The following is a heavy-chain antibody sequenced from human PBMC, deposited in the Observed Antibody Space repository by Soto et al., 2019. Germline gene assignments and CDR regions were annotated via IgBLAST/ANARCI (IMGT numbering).Heavy chain of an antibody. V-gene: IGHV1-2*02. CDR1: GYRFTGYY. J-gene: IGHJ4*02. D-gene: IGHD3-22*01. CDR2: INPNTGDT. Sequence: GASVKVSCKSSGYRFTGYYIHWVRQAPGQGLEWMGWINPNTGDTNFAQKFQARVTMTRDTSISTANMELNRLSSDDTAVYYCARGSGESWFEFDHWGQGTLVTVSS. CDR3: ARGSGESWFEFDH.